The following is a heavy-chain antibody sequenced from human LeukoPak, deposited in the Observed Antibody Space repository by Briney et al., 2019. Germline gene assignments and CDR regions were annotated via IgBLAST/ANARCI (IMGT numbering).Heavy chain of an antibody. CDR1: GFTFSSYE. CDR3: ARVGLRGDPYFDY. CDR2: ISSSGSTI. J-gene: IGHJ4*02. V-gene: IGHV3-48*03. Sequence: GGSLRLSCAASGFTFSSYEMNWVRQAPGKGLEWVSYISSSGSTIYYADSVKGRFTISRDNAKNSLYLQMNSLRAEDTAVYYCARVGLRGDPYFDYWGQGTLVTVSS. D-gene: IGHD3-16*01.